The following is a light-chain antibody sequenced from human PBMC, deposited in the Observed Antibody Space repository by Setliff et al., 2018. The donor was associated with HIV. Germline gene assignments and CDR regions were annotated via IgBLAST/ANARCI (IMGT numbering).Light chain of an antibody. Sequence: QSVLTQPASVSGSPGQSITISCTGTSSDVGSYKLVSWYQQHPGKAPKVMIYDVTTRPSGVSNRFSGSKSGNTASLTISGLQTEDEADYYCSIHRSRGYVFGTGTKV. CDR2: DVT. CDR3: SIHRSRGYV. CDR1: SSDVGSYKL. V-gene: IGLV2-14*02. J-gene: IGLJ1*01.